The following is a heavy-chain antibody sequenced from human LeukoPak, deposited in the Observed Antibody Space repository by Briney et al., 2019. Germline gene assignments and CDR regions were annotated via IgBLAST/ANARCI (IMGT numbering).Heavy chain of an antibody. V-gene: IGHV3-21*01. J-gene: IGHJ4*02. CDR2: ISSSTDY. Sequence: SGGSLRLSCAASGFTFSSYWMNWVRQAPGKGLEWVSSISSSTDYYADSVKGRFTISRDNAKNSLYLQMNSLRAEDTAVYYCARERSLRYYFDYWGQGTLVTVSS. CDR1: GFTFSSYW. CDR3: ARERSLRYYFDY. D-gene: IGHD3-16*01.